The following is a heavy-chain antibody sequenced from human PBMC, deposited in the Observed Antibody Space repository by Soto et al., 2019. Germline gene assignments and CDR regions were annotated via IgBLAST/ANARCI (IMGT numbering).Heavy chain of an antibody. D-gene: IGHD1-1*01. J-gene: IGHJ6*02. CDR1: GFIFKHHA. V-gene: IGHV3-33*01. CDR3: ARDGQQLAPYAMDV. CDR2: IRYDGSNK. Sequence: QVQLGESGGGVVQPGRSLRLSCAASGFIFKHHAMHWVRQAADKGLEWVAQIRYDGSNKYYTDSVKGRFTISRDDLKDMRYLQMDSLRAEDTAVYYCARDGQQLAPYAMDVWGQGTTVTVS.